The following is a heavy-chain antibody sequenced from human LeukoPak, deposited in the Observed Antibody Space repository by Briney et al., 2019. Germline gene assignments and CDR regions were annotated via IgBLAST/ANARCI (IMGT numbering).Heavy chain of an antibody. Sequence: GGSLRLSCAASGFTSSSYSMNWVRQAPGKGLEWVSSISSSSSYIYYADSVKGRFTISRDNAKNSLYLQMNSLRAEDTAVYYCARASLNQKDIWGQGTMVTVSS. CDR3: ARASLNQKDI. CDR2: ISSSSSYI. V-gene: IGHV3-21*01. CDR1: GFTSSSYS. J-gene: IGHJ3*02. D-gene: IGHD1-14*01.